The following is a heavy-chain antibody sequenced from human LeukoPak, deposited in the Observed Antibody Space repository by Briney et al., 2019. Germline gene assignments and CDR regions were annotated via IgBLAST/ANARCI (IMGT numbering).Heavy chain of an antibody. Sequence: RSSETLSLTCTVSGGSISSSSYYWGWIRQPPGKGLKWIGTIYYSGSTYYNPSLKSRVTISVDTSKNQFSLKLSSVTAADTAVYYCARDGGDYDFRRTFYFDYWGQGTLVTVSS. CDR2: IYYSGST. V-gene: IGHV4-39*07. CDR3: ARDGGDYDFRRTFYFDY. D-gene: IGHD2-21*02. J-gene: IGHJ4*02. CDR1: GGSISSSSYY.